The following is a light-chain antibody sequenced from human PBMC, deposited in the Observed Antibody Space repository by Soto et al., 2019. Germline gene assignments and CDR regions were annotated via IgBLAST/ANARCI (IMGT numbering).Light chain of an antibody. J-gene: IGKJ5*01. CDR2: DVS. CDR3: QQYNNWTFS. Sequence: EIVMTQSPAALSVSPGEISTLSCRAGQGVTTNFAWYQQKSGKSPRLLIYDVSIRATGVPARLSGTGSETDLTITISGMKPEDSEVYLCQQYNNWTFSFGQGTRLEIK. CDR1: QGVTTN. V-gene: IGKV3-15*01.